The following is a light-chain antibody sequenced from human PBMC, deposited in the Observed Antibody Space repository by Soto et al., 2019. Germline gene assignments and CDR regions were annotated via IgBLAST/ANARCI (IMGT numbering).Light chain of an antibody. CDR1: SSDVGSYNL. CDR2: EVS. Sequence: QSALTQPASVSGSPGQSITISCTGTSSDVGSYNLVSWYQQHPGKAPKLMIYEVSKRPSGVSNRLSGSMSGNTASLTISGLQADDEADYYCCSYAGSSTWVFGGGTQLTVL. J-gene: IGLJ3*02. CDR3: CSYAGSSTWV. V-gene: IGLV2-23*02.